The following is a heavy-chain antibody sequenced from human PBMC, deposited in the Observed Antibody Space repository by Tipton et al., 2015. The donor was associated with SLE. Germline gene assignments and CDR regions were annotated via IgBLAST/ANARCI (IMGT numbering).Heavy chain of an antibody. J-gene: IGHJ6*02. CDR3: ARGSGYYAGRGCYYGMDV. D-gene: IGHD3-22*01. Sequence: TLSLTCAVYGGSFSGYYWSWIRQPPGKGLEWIGEINHSGSTNYNPSLKSRVTISVDTSKNQFSLKLSSVTAADTAVYYCARGSGYYAGRGCYYGMDVWGQGTAVTVSS. CDR2: INHSGST. CDR1: GGSFSGYY. V-gene: IGHV4-34*01.